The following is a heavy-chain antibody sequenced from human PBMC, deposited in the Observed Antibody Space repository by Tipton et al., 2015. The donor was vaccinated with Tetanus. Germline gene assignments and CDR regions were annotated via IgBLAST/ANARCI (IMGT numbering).Heavy chain of an antibody. J-gene: IGHJ3*02. V-gene: IGHV3-23*01. D-gene: IGHD2-15*01. CDR1: GFTFSSYA. Sequence: SLRLSCAASGFTFSSYAMSWVRQAPGKGLEWVSAISGSGGSTYYADSVKGRFTISRDNSKNTLHLQMNSLRAEDTAVYYCAKPTGSGDSDNDAFDIWGQGTMVTVSS. CDR3: AKPTGSGDSDNDAFDI. CDR2: ISGSGGST.